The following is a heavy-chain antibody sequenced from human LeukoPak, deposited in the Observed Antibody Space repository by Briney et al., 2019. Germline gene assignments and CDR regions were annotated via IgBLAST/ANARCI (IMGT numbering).Heavy chain of an antibody. V-gene: IGHV3-23*01. J-gene: IGHJ4*02. Sequence: TGGSLRLSCVVSGFTFSSYAMSWVRQAPGKGLEWVSAISGSGGSTYYADSVKGRFTISRDNSKNTLYLQMNSLRAEDTAVYYCAKDMSYYDSSGYYYGGYFDYWGQGTLVTVSS. CDR2: ISGSGGST. CDR3: AKDMSYYDSSGYYYGGYFDY. D-gene: IGHD3-22*01. CDR1: GFTFSSYA.